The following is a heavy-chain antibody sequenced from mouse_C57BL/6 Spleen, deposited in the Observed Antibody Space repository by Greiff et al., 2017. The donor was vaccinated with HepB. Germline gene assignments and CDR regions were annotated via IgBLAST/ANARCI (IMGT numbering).Heavy chain of an antibody. J-gene: IGHJ4*01. CDR3: ARKGTTMVTTRDAMDY. CDR1: GFTFSSYA. CDR2: ISDGGSYT. V-gene: IGHV5-4*01. Sequence: EVHLVESGGGLVKPVGSLKLSCAASGFTFSSYAMSWVRQTPEKRLEWVATISDGGSYTYYPDNVKGRFTISRDNAKNNLYLQMSHLKSEDTAMYYCARKGTTMVTTRDAMDYWGQGTSVTVSS. D-gene: IGHD2-2*01.